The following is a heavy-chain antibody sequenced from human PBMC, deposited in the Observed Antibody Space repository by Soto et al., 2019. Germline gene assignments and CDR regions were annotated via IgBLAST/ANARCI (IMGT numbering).Heavy chain of an antibody. V-gene: IGHV1-69*13. Sequence: SVKVSCEASGGPFITYAIIWVRQAPGQGLEWMGGIIPIFGKTNYAQKFQGRVTITADESTSTAYMDLSSLRSEDTAVYYCARDLGSKSSRSLDYWGQGTLVTVSS. J-gene: IGHJ4*02. CDR2: IIPIFGKT. CDR1: GGPFITYA. D-gene: IGHD6-6*01. CDR3: ARDLGSKSSRSLDY.